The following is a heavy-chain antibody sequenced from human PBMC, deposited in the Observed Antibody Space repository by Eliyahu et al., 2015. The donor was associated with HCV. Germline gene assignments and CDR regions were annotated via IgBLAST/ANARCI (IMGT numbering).Heavy chain of an antibody. CDR2: TGASGVNT. CDR3: AKDRRAGDGYSDFDS. CDR1: GFTFRXYS. J-gene: IGHJ4*01. D-gene: IGHD5-24*01. V-gene: IGHV3-23*01. Sequence: EVQLLESGGGLVQPGESLRLSCAASGFTFRXYSMXWVRQAPGKGLGWVSGTGASGVNTYHADSVRGRFTISRDNSRNTMSLQMNSLRVDDTAIYFCAKDRRAGDGYSDFDSWGQGTLVTVSS.